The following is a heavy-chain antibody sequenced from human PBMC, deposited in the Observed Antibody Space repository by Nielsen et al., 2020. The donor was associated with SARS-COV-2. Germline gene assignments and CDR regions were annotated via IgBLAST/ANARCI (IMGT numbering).Heavy chain of an antibody. D-gene: IGHD3-10*01. Sequence: GGSLRPACPASGSTFSDYYMSWIRQAPGKGLEWVAYISSSSSYTNYADSVKGRFTISRDNAKNSLYMQMNSLRAEDTAVYYCARDRGILWFGELPHYCFDYWGQGTLVTVSS. CDR1: GSTFSDYY. J-gene: IGHJ4*02. CDR3: ARDRGILWFGELPHYCFDY. V-gene: IGHV3-11*05. CDR2: ISSSSSYT.